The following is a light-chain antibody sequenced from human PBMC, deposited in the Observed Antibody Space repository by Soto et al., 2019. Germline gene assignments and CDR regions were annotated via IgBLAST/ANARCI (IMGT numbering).Light chain of an antibody. V-gene: IGKV3-11*01. CDR1: QSVSSY. Sequence: EIVLTQSPATLSLSPGERATLSCRASQSVSSYLAWYQQKPGQAPRLLIYDASNRATGIPARFSGSGSGTDFTLTISSLEPEDFSVYYCQQRSNWPPSWTFGQGTQLEIK. J-gene: IGKJ2*02. CDR3: QQRSNWPPSWT. CDR2: DAS.